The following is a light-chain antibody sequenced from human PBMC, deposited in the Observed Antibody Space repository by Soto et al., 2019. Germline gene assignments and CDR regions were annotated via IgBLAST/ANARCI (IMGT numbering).Light chain of an antibody. CDR2: GVA. Sequence: EIVLTQSPGTLSLSPGERATLSCRASQSVTSNYLAWYQQKPGQAPRCLIYGVASRSTGIPDRFSGSGSGTDFTLTISRLEPDDFAVYYCKQYGTSLTFGQGTKLEIK. CDR3: KQYGTSLT. V-gene: IGKV3-20*01. CDR1: QSVTSNY. J-gene: IGKJ2*01.